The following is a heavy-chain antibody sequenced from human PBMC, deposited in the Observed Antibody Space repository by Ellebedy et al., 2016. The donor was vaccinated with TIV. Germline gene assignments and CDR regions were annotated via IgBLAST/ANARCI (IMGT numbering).Heavy chain of an antibody. CDR2: ISTGGHTI. Sequence: GESLKISCVASGFTFSDYAMRWVRQAPGKGLEWISYISTGGHTIYYADSVKGRFTISRDNGKNLLYLQMNSLRGEDTAVYYCAREGGGYVPSYFDYWGQGTLVSVSS. D-gene: IGHD5-12*01. J-gene: IGHJ4*02. CDR3: AREGGGYVPSYFDY. V-gene: IGHV3-11*01. CDR1: GFTFSDYA.